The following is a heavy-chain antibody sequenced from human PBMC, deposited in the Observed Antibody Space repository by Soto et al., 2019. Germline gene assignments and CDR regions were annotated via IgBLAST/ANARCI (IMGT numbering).Heavy chain of an antibody. V-gene: IGHV3-15*05. CDR3: AWQGTTSFYFHS. Sequence: EVQLVESGGGLVNPGGSLRLSCAVSELTFRDAWMNWVRQAPGKGLEWVGNIKSNAAKAPPEYAESVKGRFIISRDDPKNTVYLQMSGLKTEDTAVYYCAWQGTTSFYFHSWGQGTLVTVSS. CDR2: IKSNAAKAPP. CDR1: ELTFRDAW. J-gene: IGHJ4*02. D-gene: IGHD1-1*01.